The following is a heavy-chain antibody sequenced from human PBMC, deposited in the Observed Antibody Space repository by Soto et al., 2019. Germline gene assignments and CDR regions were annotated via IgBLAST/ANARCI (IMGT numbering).Heavy chain of an antibody. CDR3: ARDSGRSDVVPAAISAMDV. Sequence: QVQLVQSGAEVKKPDSSVKVSCKGSGGNRYTITWVRQAPGQGLEWMGRIIPMFGIASYAQNFQGRVTMTADKSTSTAYMELSSLRSEDTAVYYCARDSGRSDVVPAAISAMDVWGQGTTVTVSS. J-gene: IGHJ6*02. CDR2: IIPMFGIA. CDR1: GGNRYT. D-gene: IGHD2-2*01. V-gene: IGHV1-69*08.